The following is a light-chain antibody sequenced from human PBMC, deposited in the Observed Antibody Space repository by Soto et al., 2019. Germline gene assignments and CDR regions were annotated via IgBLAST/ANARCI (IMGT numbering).Light chain of an antibody. CDR1: QGISSY. CDR2: AAS. J-gene: IGKJ1*01. CDR3: QKYNSYLWT. V-gene: IGKV1-9*01. Sequence: IQLTQSPSSLSASLEDKVTITCRASQGISSYLAWYQQKPGKAPKLLIYAASTLQSGVPSRFSGSGSGTDFTLTISSLQPEDFATYYCQKYNSYLWTFGQGTKVDIK.